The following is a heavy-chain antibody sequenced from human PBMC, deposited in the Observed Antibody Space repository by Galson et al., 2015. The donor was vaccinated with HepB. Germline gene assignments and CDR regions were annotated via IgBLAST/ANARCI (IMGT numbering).Heavy chain of an antibody. CDR3: ARGGGSGVYSSVMYYFDY. Sequence: LSLTCAVYGGSFSGYYWSWIRQPPGKGLEWIGEINHSGSTNYNPSLKSRVTISVDTSKNQFSLKLSSVTAADTAVYYCARGGGSGVYSSVMYYFDYWGQGTLVTVSS. D-gene: IGHD6-25*01. CDR2: INHSGST. V-gene: IGHV4-34*01. J-gene: IGHJ4*02. CDR1: GGSFSGYY.